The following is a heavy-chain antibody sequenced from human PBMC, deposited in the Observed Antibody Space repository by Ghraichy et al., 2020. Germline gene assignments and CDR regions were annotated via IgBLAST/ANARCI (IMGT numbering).Heavy chain of an antibody. J-gene: IGHJ4*02. V-gene: IGHV3-23*01. Sequence: GGSLRLSCVASGLTFSNHALSWVRQAPGEGLEWVAGLGGRGTGTHYADSVRGRFTNSRDNSKNTLSLQMSSLRVEDTALYYCARRSGYDTDHFDYWGQGTLVTDSS. CDR2: LGGRGTGT. CDR3: ARRSGYDTDHFDY. D-gene: IGHD5-12*01. CDR1: GLTFSNHA.